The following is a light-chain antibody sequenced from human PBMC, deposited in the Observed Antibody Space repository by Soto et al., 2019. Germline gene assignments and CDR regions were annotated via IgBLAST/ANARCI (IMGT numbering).Light chain of an antibody. CDR3: QQYGGSPSIT. J-gene: IGKJ5*01. Sequence: EIGLTQSPGTRSLSQGERATLSCRASQSVSSSYLAWYQQKPGQAPRLLIYGESRRATGIPDRFSGSGSGTDFTLAIRRLEPEDSAVYYCQQYGGSPSITFGQGTRLEIK. CDR2: GES. V-gene: IGKV3-20*01. CDR1: QSVSSSY.